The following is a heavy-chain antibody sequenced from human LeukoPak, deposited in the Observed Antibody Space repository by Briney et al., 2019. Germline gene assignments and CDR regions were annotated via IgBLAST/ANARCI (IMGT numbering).Heavy chain of an antibody. CDR1: GFTFSSYA. J-gene: IGHJ4*02. D-gene: IGHD1-14*01. Sequence: GGSLRLSCAASGFTFSSYAMSWVRQAPGEGLEWVSTISGSGGSTYYADPVKGRFTISRDNSKNTLYLQMNSLRVEDTAVYYCAEDLSAHHLFAQHADYWGQGTLVTVSS. V-gene: IGHV3-23*01. CDR2: ISGSGGST. CDR3: AEDLSAHHLFAQHADY.